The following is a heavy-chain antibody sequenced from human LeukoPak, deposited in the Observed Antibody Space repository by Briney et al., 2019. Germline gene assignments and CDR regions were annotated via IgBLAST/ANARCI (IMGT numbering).Heavy chain of an antibody. CDR1: GYTFTSYY. Sequence: GASVTVSCKASGYTFTSYYMHWVRQAPGQGLEWMGIINPSGGSTSYAQKFQGRVTMTRDTSTSTVYMELSSLRPEDTAVYYCARASDSSGYYAPQHYFDYWGQGTLVTVSS. V-gene: IGHV1-46*03. CDR3: ARASDSSGYYAPQHYFDY. D-gene: IGHD3-22*01. J-gene: IGHJ4*02. CDR2: INPSGGST.